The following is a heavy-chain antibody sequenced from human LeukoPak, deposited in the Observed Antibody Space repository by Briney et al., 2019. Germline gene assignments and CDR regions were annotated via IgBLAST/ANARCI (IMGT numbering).Heavy chain of an antibody. CDR2: ISYDGSNK. Sequence: GGSLRLSCAASGFTFSSYGMHWVRQAPGKGLEWVAVISYDGSNKYYADSVKGRFTISRDNSKNTLYLQMNSLRAEDTAVYYCAKDLVSEPHWGQGTLVTVSS. D-gene: IGHD2/OR15-2a*01. CDR1: GFTFSSYG. V-gene: IGHV3-30*18. CDR3: AKDLVSEPH. J-gene: IGHJ4*02.